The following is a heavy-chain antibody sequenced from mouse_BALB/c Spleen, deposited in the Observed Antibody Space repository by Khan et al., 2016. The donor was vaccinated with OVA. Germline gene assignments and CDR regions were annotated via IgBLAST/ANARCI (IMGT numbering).Heavy chain of an antibody. CDR2: INPTSGYT. Sequence: QVQLKQSGAELAKPWASVKMSCTASGYTFTSYWLHWINQRPGQGLEWIGYINPTSGYTDYNQKFKDKATLTADKSSITAYMQLSSLTSDDSAVYYCARDRIDYWGQGTALTVSS. V-gene: IGHV1-7*01. J-gene: IGHJ2*01. CDR1: GYTFTSYW. CDR3: ARDRIDY.